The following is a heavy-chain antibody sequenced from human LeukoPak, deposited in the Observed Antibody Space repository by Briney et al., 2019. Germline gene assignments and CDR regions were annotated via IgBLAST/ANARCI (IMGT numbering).Heavy chain of an antibody. Sequence: SETLSLTCTVSGGSISSGGYYWSWIRQHPGKGLEWIGYIYYSGSTYYNPSLKSRVTISVDTSKSQFSLKLSSVTATDTAVYYCARVSGDYYDSSGYRNFDYWGQGTLVTVSS. CDR2: IYYSGST. CDR3: ARVSGDYYDSSGYRNFDY. D-gene: IGHD3-22*01. J-gene: IGHJ4*02. CDR1: GGSISSGGYY. V-gene: IGHV4-31*03.